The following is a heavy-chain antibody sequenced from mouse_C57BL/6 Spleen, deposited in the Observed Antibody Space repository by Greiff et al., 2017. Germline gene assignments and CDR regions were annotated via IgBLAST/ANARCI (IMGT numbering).Heavy chain of an antibody. D-gene: IGHD4-1*01. V-gene: IGHV5-16*01. CDR3: ARDQWDRAMDY. J-gene: IGHJ4*01. CDR1: GFTFSDYY. CDR2: INYDGSST. Sequence: EVHLVESEGGLVQPGSSMKLSCTASGFTFSDYYMAWVRQVPEKGLEWVANINYDGSSTYYLDSLKSRFIISRDNAKNILYLQMSSLKSEDTATYYCARDQWDRAMDYWGQGTSVTVSS.